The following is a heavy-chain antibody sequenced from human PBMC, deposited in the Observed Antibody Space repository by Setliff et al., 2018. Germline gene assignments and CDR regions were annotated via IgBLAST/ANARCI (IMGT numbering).Heavy chain of an antibody. CDR2: IYPGDSDT. CDR3: ARAIYPSSFIGHNWFDP. Sequence: GESLKISCQGSGYSFTSYWIGWVRQMPGKGLEWMGIIYPGDSDTRYSPSFQGQVTISADKSISTAYLQWSSLKASDTTMYYCARAIYPSSFIGHNWFDPWGQGTLVTVSS. D-gene: IGHD2-2*01. V-gene: IGHV5-51*01. CDR1: GYSFTSYW. J-gene: IGHJ5*02.